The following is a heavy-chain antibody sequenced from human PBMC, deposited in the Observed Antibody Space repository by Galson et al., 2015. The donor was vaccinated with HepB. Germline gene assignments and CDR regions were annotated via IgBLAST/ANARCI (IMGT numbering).Heavy chain of an antibody. V-gene: IGHV3-30*18. Sequence: SLRLSCAASGFTFSSYGMHWVRQAPGKGLEWVAVISYDGSNKYYADSVKGRFTISRDNSKNTLYLQMNSLRAEDTAVYYCAKDGRVWRWLQLRSPYFDYWGQGTLVTVSS. CDR2: ISYDGSNK. D-gene: IGHD5-24*01. CDR3: AKDGRVWRWLQLRSPYFDY. J-gene: IGHJ4*02. CDR1: GFTFSSYG.